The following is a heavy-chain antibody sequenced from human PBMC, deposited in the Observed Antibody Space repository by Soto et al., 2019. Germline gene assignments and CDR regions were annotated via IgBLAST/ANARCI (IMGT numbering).Heavy chain of an antibody. J-gene: IGHJ4*02. D-gene: IGHD1-1*01. CDR3: ARGLWQLRADY. CDR1: GFTFTSYW. CDR2: IKQDGSEK. V-gene: IGHV3-7*05. Sequence: GGSLRLSCAASGFTFTSYWMTWVRQAPGKGLEWVANIKQDGSEKYYVGSVKGRFTISRDNAKNSLYLQMNSLRTEDTAVYYCARGLWQLRADYWGQGTLVTVSS.